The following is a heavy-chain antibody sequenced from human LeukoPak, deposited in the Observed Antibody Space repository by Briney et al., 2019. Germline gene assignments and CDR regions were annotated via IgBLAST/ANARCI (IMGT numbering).Heavy chain of an antibody. CDR1: GYTFTSYG. Sequence: ASVKVSCKASGYTFTSYGISWVRQAPGQGLEWMGWISAYNGNTNYAQKLQGRVTMTTDTSTSTVYMELRSLRSDDTAVYYCARDMYSYGSYFDYWGQGTLVTVSS. CDR3: ARDMYSYGSYFDY. CDR2: ISAYNGNT. J-gene: IGHJ4*02. V-gene: IGHV1-18*01. D-gene: IGHD5-18*01.